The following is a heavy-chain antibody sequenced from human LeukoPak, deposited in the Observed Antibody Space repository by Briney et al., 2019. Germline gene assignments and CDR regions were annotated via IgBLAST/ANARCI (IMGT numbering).Heavy chain of an antibody. Sequence: GGSLRLSCTASGFTFGDYAMSWVRQAPGKGLEWVGLIRSKAYGGTTEYAASVKGRFTISRDDSKSIAYLQMNSLKTEDTAVYYCTRVGDYVWGSIDYWGQGTLVTVSS. D-gene: IGHD3-16*01. CDR2: IRSKAYGGTT. J-gene: IGHJ4*02. V-gene: IGHV3-49*04. CDR3: TRVGDYVWGSIDY. CDR1: GFTFGDYA.